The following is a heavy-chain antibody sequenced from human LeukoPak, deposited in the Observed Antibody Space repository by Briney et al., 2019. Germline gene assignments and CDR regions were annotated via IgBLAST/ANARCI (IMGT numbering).Heavy chain of an antibody. CDR1: GGSISIYY. Sequence: SETLSLTCSVSGGSISIYYWTWIRQIPGKGLEWIGYIYYTGTTNCNPLFESRATISVDTSKNQFSLKLTSVTAADTAVYFCARGEDFERYYLAYWGQGTLVTVSS. CDR2: IYYTGTT. D-gene: IGHD3-9*01. J-gene: IGHJ4*02. CDR3: ARGEDFERYYLAY. V-gene: IGHV4-59*01.